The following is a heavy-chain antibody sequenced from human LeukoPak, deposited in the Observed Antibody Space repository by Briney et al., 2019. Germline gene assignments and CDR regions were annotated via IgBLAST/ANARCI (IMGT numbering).Heavy chain of an antibody. CDR2: INHSGST. Sequence: SETLSLTCAVYGGSFSGYYWSWIRQPPGEGLEWIGEINHSGSTNYNPSLKSRVTISVDTSKNQFSLKLSSVTAADTAVYYCARGRQLLRFLEWLPTDYYMDVRGKGTTVTVSS. CDR3: ARGRQLLRFLEWLPTDYYMDV. J-gene: IGHJ6*03. V-gene: IGHV4-34*01. CDR1: GGSFSGYY. D-gene: IGHD3-3*01.